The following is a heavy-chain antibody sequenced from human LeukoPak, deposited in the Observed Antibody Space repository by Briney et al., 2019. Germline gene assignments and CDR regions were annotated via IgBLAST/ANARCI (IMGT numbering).Heavy chain of an antibody. Sequence: GGSLRLSCAASEFTFSNYAMSWVRQAPGKGLEWVSVISGSGGTTYSADSVKGRFTISRDNSKNTLYPQMNSLRAEDTAAYYCARERGSSGGNTNGYFDYWGQGALVTVSS. V-gene: IGHV3-23*01. J-gene: IGHJ4*02. CDR1: EFTFSNYA. CDR2: ISGSGGTT. D-gene: IGHD4-23*01. CDR3: ARERGSSGGNTNGYFDY.